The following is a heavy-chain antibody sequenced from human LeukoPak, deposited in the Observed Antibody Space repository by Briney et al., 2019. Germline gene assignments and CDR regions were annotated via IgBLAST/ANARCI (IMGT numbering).Heavy chain of an antibody. J-gene: IGHJ3*02. CDR3: ARHGLRDAFDI. CDR2: IFPILGTA. V-gene: IGHV1-69*11. CDR1: GGMFSSYA. Sequence: VASVKVSCKASGGMFSSYAITWVRQAPGQGLEWMGKIFPILGTANYAQKFQGRVTITTDESTSTAYMELSSLRSEDTAVYYCARHGLRDAFDIWGQGTMVTVSS.